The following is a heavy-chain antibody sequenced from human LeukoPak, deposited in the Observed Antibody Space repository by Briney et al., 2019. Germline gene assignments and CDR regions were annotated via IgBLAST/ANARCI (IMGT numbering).Heavy chain of an antibody. CDR2: IYSGGST. D-gene: IGHD3-3*01. CDR3: ARRFGPNAFDI. V-gene: IGHV3-66*04. CDR1: GFTFSNYW. Sequence: GGSLRLSCAASGFTFSNYWMHWVRQAPGKGLVWVSVIYSGGSTYYEDSVKGRFIISRDNSKNTLYLQMNSLRAEDTAVYYCARRFGPNAFDIWGQGTMVTVFS. J-gene: IGHJ3*02.